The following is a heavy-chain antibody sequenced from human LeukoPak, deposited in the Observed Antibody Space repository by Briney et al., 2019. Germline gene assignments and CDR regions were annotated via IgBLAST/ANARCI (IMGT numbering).Heavy chain of an antibody. CDR1: GFDMKDYT. CDR2: LNWEGETT. D-gene: IGHD6-13*01. CDR3: TRDSEPRREAAAGLDH. J-gene: IGHJ4*02. Sequence: GGSLRLSCAASGFDMKDYTMHWVRQAPGKGLEWVALLNWEGETTYYSDSVKGRFIISRGISEDSLYLQMDSLITADTAFYYCTRDSEPRREAAAGLDHWGQGTLVTVSS. V-gene: IGHV3-43*01.